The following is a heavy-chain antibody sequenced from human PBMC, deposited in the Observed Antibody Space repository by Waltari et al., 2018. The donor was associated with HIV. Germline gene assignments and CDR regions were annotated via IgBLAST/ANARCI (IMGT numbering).Heavy chain of an antibody. D-gene: IGHD3-3*01. CDR3: AWGPYDFWSGYSNFDY. J-gene: IGHJ4*02. V-gene: IGHV4-39*01. CDR1: GGSISSSSYY. CDR2: IYYSGST. Sequence: QLQLQESGPGLVKPSETLSLTCTVSGGSISSSSYYWGWIRQPPGKGLEWIGSIYYSGSTYYNPSLKSRVTISVDTSKNQFSLKLSSVTAADTAVYYCAWGPYDFWSGYSNFDYWGQGTLVTVSS.